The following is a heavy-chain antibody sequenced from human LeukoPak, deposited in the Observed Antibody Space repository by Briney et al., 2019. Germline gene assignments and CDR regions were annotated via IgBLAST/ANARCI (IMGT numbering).Heavy chain of an antibody. CDR1: GFTFSSYS. D-gene: IGHD3-10*01. J-gene: IGHJ6*03. CDR3: ASLWFGELYVYYHMDV. Sequence: GGSLRLSCAASGFTFSSYSMNWVRQAPGKGLEWVSYISSSSSTIYYADSVKGRFTISRDNAKNSLYLQMNSLRAEDTAVYYCASLWFGELYVYYHMDVWGKGTTVTVSS. CDR2: ISSSSSTI. V-gene: IGHV3-48*01.